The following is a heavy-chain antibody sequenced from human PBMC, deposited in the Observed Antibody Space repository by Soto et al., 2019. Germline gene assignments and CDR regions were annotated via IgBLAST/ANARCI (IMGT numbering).Heavy chain of an antibody. Sequence: GESLKISCKGSGYSFTSYWIGWVRQMPGKGLEWMGIIYPGDSDTRYSPSFQGQVTISADKSISTAYLQWSSLKASDTAMYYCARHGRAGFYWLLSDYWGQGTLVTVSS. D-gene: IGHD3-9*01. J-gene: IGHJ4*02. CDR3: ARHGRAGFYWLLSDY. V-gene: IGHV5-51*01. CDR2: IYPGDSDT. CDR1: GYSFTSYW.